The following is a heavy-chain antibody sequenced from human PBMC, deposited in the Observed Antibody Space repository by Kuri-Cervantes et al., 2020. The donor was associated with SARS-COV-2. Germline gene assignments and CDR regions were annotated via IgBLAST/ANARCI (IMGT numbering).Heavy chain of an antibody. CDR2: INPNNGAT. CDR1: GYIFTGYN. J-gene: IGHJ5*02. D-gene: IGHD3-3*01. CDR3: ARDTQQYYDFWSGYYNWFDP. V-gene: IGHV1-2*02. Sequence: ASVKVSCKASGYIFTGYNIHWVRQAPGQGLEWMGWINPNNGATNYAQKFRGRVTMTRATSTSINTTYMELSRLKSDDTAVYYCARDTQQYYDFWSGYYNWFDPWGQGTLVTVSS.